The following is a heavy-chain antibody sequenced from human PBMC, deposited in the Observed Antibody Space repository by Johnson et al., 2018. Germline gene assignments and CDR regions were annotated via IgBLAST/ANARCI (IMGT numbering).Heavy chain of an antibody. CDR1: GFTFSSYT. V-gene: IGHV3-21*01. J-gene: IGHJ3*02. CDR2: INFSNYYI. CDR3: ARTGTTVVYAFDI. D-gene: IGHD1-14*01. Sequence: VQLVQSGGGAVRPGRSLRLSCGDSGFTFSSYTMSWVRQAPGKGLEWVSSINFSNYYIYYADSVKGRFTISRDNAKDSLYLQMNSLIAEDTAVYYCARTGTTVVYAFDIWGQGTMVTVSS.